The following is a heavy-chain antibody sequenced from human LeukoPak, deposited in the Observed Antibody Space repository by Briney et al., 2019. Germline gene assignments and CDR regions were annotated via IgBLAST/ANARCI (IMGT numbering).Heavy chain of an antibody. D-gene: IGHD4-17*01. CDR3: AKAPRDYGDYAGL. Sequence: GGSLRLSCAASGFTFSSYGMHWVRQAPGKGLEGVAFIRYDGSNKYYADSVKGRFTISRDNSKNTLYLQMNSLRAEDTAVYYCAKAPRDYGDYAGLWGQGTLVTVSS. CDR2: IRYDGSNK. V-gene: IGHV3-30*02. CDR1: GFTFSSYG. J-gene: IGHJ4*02.